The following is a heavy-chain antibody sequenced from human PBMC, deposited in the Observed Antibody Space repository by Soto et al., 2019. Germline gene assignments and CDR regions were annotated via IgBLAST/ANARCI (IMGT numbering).Heavy chain of an antibody. CDR3: ARRSAVTTFYFYGMDV. D-gene: IGHD4-17*01. CDR2: IYPGDSDT. Sequence: PGESLRISEKGSGDSFTSYCVGWVRQMPGKGLEWMGIIYPGDSDTRYSPSFQGQVTISAGKSISTAYLQWSSLKASDTATYYCARRSAVTTFYFYGMDVWGQGTTVPVSS. J-gene: IGHJ6*02. CDR1: GDSFTSYC. V-gene: IGHV5-51*01.